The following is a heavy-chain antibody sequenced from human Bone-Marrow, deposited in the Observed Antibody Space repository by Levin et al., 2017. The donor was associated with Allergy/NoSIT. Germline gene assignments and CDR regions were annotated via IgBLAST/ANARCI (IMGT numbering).Heavy chain of an antibody. D-gene: IGHD3-16*01. CDR2: ISSSSSTI. CDR1: GFTFSTYT. CDR3: AGGGSTYAYFHY. J-gene: IGHJ4*02. V-gene: IGHV3-48*01. Sequence: GGSLRLSCAASGFTFSTYTMNWVRQAPGRGLEWVSYISSSSSTIYYADSVKGRFTISRDNAKNSLYLQMNSLRAEDTAVYYCAGGGSTYAYFHYWGQGSLVTVSS.